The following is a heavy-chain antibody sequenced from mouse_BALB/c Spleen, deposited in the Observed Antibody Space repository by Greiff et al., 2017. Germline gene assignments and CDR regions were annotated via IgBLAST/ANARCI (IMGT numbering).Heavy chain of an antibody. CDR2: ISYSGST. Sequence: VQLKESGPSLVKPSQTLSLTCSVTGDSITSGYWNWIRKFPGNKLEYMGYISYSGSTYYNPSLKSRISITRDTSKNQYYLQLNSVTTEDTATYYCARYRTKGEIFDDWGQGTTLTVSS. CDR1: GDSITSGY. V-gene: IGHV3-8*02. CDR3: ARYRTKGEIFDD. J-gene: IGHJ2*01. D-gene: IGHD1-3*01.